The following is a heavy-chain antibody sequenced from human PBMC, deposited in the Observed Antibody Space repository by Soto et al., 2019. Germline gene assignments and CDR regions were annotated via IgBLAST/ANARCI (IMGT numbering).Heavy chain of an antibody. D-gene: IGHD3-10*01. V-gene: IGHV4-34*02. CDR2: INDSGNI. J-gene: IGHJ6*03. CDR3: ARGLILWFGELSRRGGYYYYMDV. Sequence: QVQLEQWGAGLLKPSETLSLTCAVYGGSFSGYQWTWIRQTPEMGLEWIGEINDSGNINYNPSLKSRVTILVDTAKKQISLRLSSVTAADTAVYYCARGLILWFGELSRRGGYYYYMDVWGKGTTVTVFS. CDR1: GGSFSGYQ.